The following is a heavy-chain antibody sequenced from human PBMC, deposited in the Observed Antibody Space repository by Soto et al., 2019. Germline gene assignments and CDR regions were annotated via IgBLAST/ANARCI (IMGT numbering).Heavy chain of an antibody. J-gene: IGHJ4*02. CDR1: GFTFSNAW. Sequence: EVQLLESGGGLVQPGGSLRLSCAASGFTFSNAWMSWVRQAPGKGLEWVGRIKSKTDGGTTDYAAPVKGRFTISSDDSKNTQYLQMNSLKTEDTAVYYCTTVGTYYYDSSGYYPFDYWGQGTLVTVSS. CDR3: TTVGTYYYDSSGYYPFDY. D-gene: IGHD3-22*01. CDR2: IKSKTDGGTT. V-gene: IGHV3-15*01.